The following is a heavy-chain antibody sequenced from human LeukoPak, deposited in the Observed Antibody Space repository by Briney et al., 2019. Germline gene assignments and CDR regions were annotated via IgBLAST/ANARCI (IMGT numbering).Heavy chain of an antibody. CDR3: AREYYDSSGRKHAFDI. CDR1: GYTFTDYY. V-gene: IGHV1-2*02. D-gene: IGHD3-22*01. CDR2: IDPHSGGT. Sequence: EASVKVSCKASGYTFTDYYISWVRQAPGHGLEWMRWIDPHSGGTKYAQKFQGRVTMTRDTSISTAYMELSRLRSDDTAVYYCAREYYDSSGRKHAFDIWGQGTMVTVSS. J-gene: IGHJ3*02.